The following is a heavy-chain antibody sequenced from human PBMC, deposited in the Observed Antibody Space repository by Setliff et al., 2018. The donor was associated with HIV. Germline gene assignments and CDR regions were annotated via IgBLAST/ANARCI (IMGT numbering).Heavy chain of an antibody. Sequence: PSETLSLTCTISGDSISSSSYSWGWIRQPPGKGLEWIGNIYYSGSTYYNPSLKSRVTISVDTSKNQFSLTLSSVTAADTAVYYCASRLVGAGHYYYYMDVWGKGTTVTVSS. D-gene: IGHD1-26*01. J-gene: IGHJ6*03. CDR1: GDSISSSSYS. V-gene: IGHV4-39*07. CDR3: ASRLVGAGHYYYYMDV. CDR2: IYYSGST.